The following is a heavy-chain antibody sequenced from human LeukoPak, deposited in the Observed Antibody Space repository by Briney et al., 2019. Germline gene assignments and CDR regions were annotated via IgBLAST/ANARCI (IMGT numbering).Heavy chain of an antibody. Sequence: GGSLRLSCAASGFTFSSYGMNWVRQASGKGLEWVSAISGSGGSTYYADSVKGRFTISRDNSKNTLYLQMNSLRAEDTAVYYCAKLNGVLRYFDWRGPQDYYFDYWGQGTLVTVSS. D-gene: IGHD3-9*01. CDR2: ISGSGGST. J-gene: IGHJ4*02. CDR1: GFTFSSYG. V-gene: IGHV3-23*01. CDR3: AKLNGVLRYFDWRGPQDYYFDY.